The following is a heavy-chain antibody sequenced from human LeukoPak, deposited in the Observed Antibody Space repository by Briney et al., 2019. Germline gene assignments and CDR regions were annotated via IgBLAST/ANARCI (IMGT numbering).Heavy chain of an antibody. D-gene: IGHD4-11*01. CDR2: ISSSSSYI. J-gene: IGHJ4*02. V-gene: IGHV3-21*01. Sequence: PEGSLRLSCAASGFTFDDYAMHWVRQAPGKGLEWVSSISSSSSYIYYADSVKGRCTISRDNAKNSLYLQMNSLRAEGTAVYYCARQLKIRYSNYYFDYWGQGTLVTVSS. CDR3: ARQLKIRYSNYYFDY. CDR1: GFTFDDYA.